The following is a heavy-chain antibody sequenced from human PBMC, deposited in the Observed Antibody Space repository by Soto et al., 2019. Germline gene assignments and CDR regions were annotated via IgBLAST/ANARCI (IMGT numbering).Heavy chain of an antibody. CDR2: ISGSGGRT. CDR3: AKHPIVAVPPRLFDY. J-gene: IGHJ4*02. CDR1: GFTFSSYA. Sequence: EVQLLESGGGLVQPGGSLRLSCAASGFTFSSYAMSWVRQAPGKGLEWVSAISGSGGRTYYADSVKGRFTISRDNSKNPLYRQMNSLRAEDTAVYYCAKHPIVAVPPRLFDYWGQGTLVTVSS. D-gene: IGHD3-22*01. V-gene: IGHV3-23*01.